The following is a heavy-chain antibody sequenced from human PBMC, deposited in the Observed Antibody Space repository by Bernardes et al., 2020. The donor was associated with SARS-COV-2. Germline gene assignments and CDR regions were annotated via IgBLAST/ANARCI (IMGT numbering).Heavy chain of an antibody. CDR2: ISDSGIT. Sequence: SETLSLTCTVSVGSISSDYWSWIRQPPGKGLEWIGYISDSGITNYNPSLKSRVTISSDTSKNQFSLKLSSVTAADTAVYYCARLAFYDSSGYFVGAFDIWGQGTMVTVSS. J-gene: IGHJ3*02. V-gene: IGHV4-59*01. D-gene: IGHD3-22*01. CDR1: VGSISSDY. CDR3: ARLAFYDSSGYFVGAFDI.